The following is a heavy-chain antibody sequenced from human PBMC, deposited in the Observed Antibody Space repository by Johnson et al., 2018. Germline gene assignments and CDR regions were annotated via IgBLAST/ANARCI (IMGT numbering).Heavy chain of an antibody. V-gene: IGHV3-21*01. CDR3: ARDGAVAVLGYYYYMDV. J-gene: IGHJ6*03. D-gene: IGHD6-19*01. CDR2: ISSSSSYI. CDR1: GFTFSSYS. Sequence: EVQLVETGGGLVKPGGSLRLSCAASGFTFSSYSMNWVRQAPGKGLEWVSSISSSSSYIYYADSVKGRFTISRDNAKNSLYLKMNSLRAEDTAVYYCARDGAVAVLGYYYYMDVWGKGTTVTVSS.